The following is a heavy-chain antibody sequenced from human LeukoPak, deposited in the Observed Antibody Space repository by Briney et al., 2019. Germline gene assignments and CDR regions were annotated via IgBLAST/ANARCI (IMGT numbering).Heavy chain of an antibody. CDR1: GFTFSSFW. D-gene: IGHD2-2*01. V-gene: IGHV3-74*01. CDR3: ARSSSTSCFY. J-gene: IGHJ4*02. CDR2: INGDGSST. Sequence: GGSLRLSCAASGFTFSSFWMHWVRQAPGKGLVWASRINGDGSSTSYADSVKGRFTVSRDNAKNTLYLQMNSLRAEDTAVYYCARSSSTSCFYWGQGTLVTVSS.